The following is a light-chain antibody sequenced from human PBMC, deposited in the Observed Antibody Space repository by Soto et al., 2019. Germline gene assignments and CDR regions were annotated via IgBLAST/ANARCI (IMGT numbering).Light chain of an antibody. V-gene: IGKV3-20*01. CDR2: GAS. Sequence: EIVLTQSPGTLSLSPGERATLSCRASQSVSSIYLAWYQQKPGQAPRLLIYGASSRPTGIPDRFSGSGSGTDFTLTISRLEPEDFAVYYCQQYCSSALTFGGGTKVDIK. J-gene: IGKJ4*01. CDR1: QSVSSIY. CDR3: QQYCSSALT.